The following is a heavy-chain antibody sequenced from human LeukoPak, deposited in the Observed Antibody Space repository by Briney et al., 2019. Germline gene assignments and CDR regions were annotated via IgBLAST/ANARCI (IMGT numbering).Heavy chain of an antibody. CDR3: ARPRYYYDSSGYQAPPGY. Sequence: GGSLRLSCAASGFTFSSYSMNWVRQAPGKGLEWVSSISSSSSYIYYADSVKGRFTISRDNAKNSLYLQMNSLRAEDTAVYYCARPRYYYDSSGYQAPPGYWGQGTLVTVSS. V-gene: IGHV3-21*01. D-gene: IGHD3-22*01. J-gene: IGHJ4*02. CDR1: GFTFSSYS. CDR2: ISSSSSYI.